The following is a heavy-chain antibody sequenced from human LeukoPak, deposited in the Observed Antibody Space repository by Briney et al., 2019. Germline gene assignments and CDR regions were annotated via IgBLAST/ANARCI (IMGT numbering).Heavy chain of an antibody. CDR1: GFTFSSYW. CDR2: INSDGSST. Sequence: GGSLRLSCAASGFTFSSYWMHWVRQAPGKGLVRVSRINSDGSSTSYADSVKGRFTISRDNAKNTLYLQMNSLRAEDTAVYYCARDLRKGYCSSTSCYMHGMDVWGQGTTVTVSS. J-gene: IGHJ6*02. V-gene: IGHV3-74*01. D-gene: IGHD2-2*02. CDR3: ARDLRKGYCSSTSCYMHGMDV.